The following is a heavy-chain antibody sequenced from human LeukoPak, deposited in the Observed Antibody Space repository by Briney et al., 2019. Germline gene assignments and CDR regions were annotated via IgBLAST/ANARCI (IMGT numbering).Heavy chain of an antibody. J-gene: IGHJ5*02. CDR2: VPYDGSNT. CDR3: ARVKDYDSSGYYSRWFDP. D-gene: IGHD3-22*01. V-gene: IGHV3-30*02. CDR1: GFTFRNYG. Sequence: GGSLRLSCAASGFTFRNYGMHWVCQAPGKGLEWVAFVPYDGSNTYYADSVKGRFTISRDNSKNTLYLQMNSLRAEDTAVYYCARVKDYDSSGYYSRWFDPWGQGTLVTVSS.